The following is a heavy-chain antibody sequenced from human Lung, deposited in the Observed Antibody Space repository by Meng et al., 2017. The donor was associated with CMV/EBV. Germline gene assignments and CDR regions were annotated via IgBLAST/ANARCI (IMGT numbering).Heavy chain of an antibody. Sequence: QEKLQESGPRLVQPSETLSVTCIVSSDSITNYFWSWVRQPAGKGLEWIGRLYPDGSTDYNPSLSSRLTLSLDTSKIRFSLKLRSVTAADTAIYYCARTPVRFCNTHMCYAFDYWGQGALVTVSS. CDR2: LYPDGST. J-gene: IGHJ4*02. V-gene: IGHV4-4*07. D-gene: IGHD2-2*01. CDR3: ARTPVRFCNTHMCYAFDY. CDR1: SDSITNYF.